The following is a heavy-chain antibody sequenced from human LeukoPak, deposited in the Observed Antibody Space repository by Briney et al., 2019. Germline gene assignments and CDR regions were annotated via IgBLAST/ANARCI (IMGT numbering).Heavy chain of an antibody. CDR1: GGSFSSGNYY. V-gene: IGHV4-30-4*01. J-gene: IGHJ4*02. D-gene: IGHD4-17*01. CDR2: IHYSGST. Sequence: SETLSLTCTVSGGSFSSGNYYWSWTRQPPGKGLEWIAFIHYSGSTYHNPSLKSRVTVSVDTSKNQFSLKLSSVTAADMAVYYCARGPTVTDEGNFDHWGQGTLVTVSS. CDR3: ARGPTVTDEGNFDH.